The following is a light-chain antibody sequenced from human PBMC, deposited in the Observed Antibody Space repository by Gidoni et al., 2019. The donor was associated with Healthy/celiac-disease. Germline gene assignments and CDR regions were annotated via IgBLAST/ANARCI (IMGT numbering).Light chain of an antibody. Sequence: QSALPQPASVSGSPGTSITISCTGTSSDVGSYNLVSWYQQHPGKAPKLMIYEGSKRPLGVSNRFSGSKSGNTASLTISGLQAEDEADYYCCSYAGSSTWVFGGGTKLTVL. J-gene: IGLJ3*02. CDR2: EGS. CDR3: CSYAGSSTWV. V-gene: IGLV2-23*01. CDR1: SSDVGSYNL.